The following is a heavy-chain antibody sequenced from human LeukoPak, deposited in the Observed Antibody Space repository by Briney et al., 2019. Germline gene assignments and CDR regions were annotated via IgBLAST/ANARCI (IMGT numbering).Heavy chain of an antibody. J-gene: IGHJ6*02. V-gene: IGHV1-2*02. CDR1: GYTFTGYY. CDR3: ARYSSSWYDYGMDV. Sequence: ASVKVSCKASGYTFTGYYMHWVRQAPGQGLEWMGWINPNSGGTNYAQKFQGRVTMTRGTSISTAYMELSRLRSDDTALYYCARYSSSWYDYGMDVWGQGTTVTVSS. D-gene: IGHD6-13*01. CDR2: INPNSGGT.